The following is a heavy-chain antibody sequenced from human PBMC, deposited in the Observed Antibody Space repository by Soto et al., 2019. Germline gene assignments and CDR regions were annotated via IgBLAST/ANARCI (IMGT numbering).Heavy chain of an antibody. CDR2: ISYDGSNK. CDR1: GFTFSSYG. V-gene: IGHV3-30*18. CDR3: AKDLNRYQLLLRGSGMDV. D-gene: IGHD2-2*01. Sequence: GGSLRLSCAASGFTFSSYGMHWVRQAPGKGLEWVAVISYDGSNKYYADSVKGRFTISRDNSKNTLYLQMNSLRAEDTAVYYCAKDLNRYQLLLRGSGMDVWGQGTTVTVSS. J-gene: IGHJ6*02.